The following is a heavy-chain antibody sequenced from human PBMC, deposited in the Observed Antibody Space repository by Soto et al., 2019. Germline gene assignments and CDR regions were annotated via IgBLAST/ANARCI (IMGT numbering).Heavy chain of an antibody. J-gene: IGHJ6*02. CDR3: ARDNCSGGPCYPYYYYGMDV. V-gene: IGHV1-69*13. D-gene: IGHD2-15*01. Sequence: SVKVSCKASGGTFSSHAVSWVRQAPGQGLEWMGGIIPIFGTTNYAQKFQGRLTITADESTSTAYMELTSLRSEDTAVYYCARDNCSGGPCYPYYYYGMDVWGQGTTVTVSS. CDR1: GGTFSSHA. CDR2: IIPIFGTT.